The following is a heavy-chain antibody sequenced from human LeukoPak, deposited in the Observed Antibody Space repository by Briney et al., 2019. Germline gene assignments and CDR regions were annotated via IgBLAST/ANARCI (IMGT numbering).Heavy chain of an antibody. CDR1: GFTFSSYT. Sequence: GGSLRLSCAASGFTFSSYTMNWVRQAPGKGLEWVSYISSSSTTIYYADSVRGRFTISSDNAKNSLYLQMNSLRDDDTAVYYCARPRGSTWYGTFDYWGQGTLVTVSS. V-gene: IGHV3-48*02. CDR3: ARPRGSTWYGTFDY. CDR2: ISSSSTTI. D-gene: IGHD6-13*01. J-gene: IGHJ4*02.